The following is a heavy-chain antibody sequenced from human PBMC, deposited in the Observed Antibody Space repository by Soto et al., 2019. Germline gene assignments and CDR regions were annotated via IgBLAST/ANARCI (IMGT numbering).Heavy chain of an antibody. Sequence: GGSLRLSCAASGFTFDDYTMHWVRQAPGKGLEWVSLISWDGGSTYYADSVKGRFTISRDNSKNSLYLQMNSLRTEDTALYYCAKDMGLRAAAGHYFDYWGQGTLVTVSS. CDR2: ISWDGGST. V-gene: IGHV3-43*01. J-gene: IGHJ4*02. D-gene: IGHD6-13*01. CDR3: AKDMGLRAAAGHYFDY. CDR1: GFTFDDYT.